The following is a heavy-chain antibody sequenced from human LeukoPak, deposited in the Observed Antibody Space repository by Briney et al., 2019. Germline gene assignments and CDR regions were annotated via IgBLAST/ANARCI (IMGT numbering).Heavy chain of an antibody. Sequence: GGSLRLSCAASGFTFSSYAMSWVRQAPGKGLEWVSAISGSGGSTYYADSVKGRFTISRDNSKNTLYLQMNSLRAEDTAVYYCAKGHIVVVVAPPSYWGQGTLVTVSS. CDR1: GFTFSSYA. CDR2: ISGSGGST. D-gene: IGHD2-15*01. J-gene: IGHJ4*02. V-gene: IGHV3-23*01. CDR3: AKGHIVVVVAPPSY.